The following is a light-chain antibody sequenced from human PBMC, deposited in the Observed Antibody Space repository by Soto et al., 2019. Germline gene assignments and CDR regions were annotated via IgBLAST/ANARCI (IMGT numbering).Light chain of an antibody. J-gene: IGKJ1*01. CDR3: QQSYSTPWT. CDR2: ATS. Sequence: DLQMTQSPTSLSASVGDRVSITCRASQTISSYFNWYQQKAGKAPKLLIYATSRLQSGVPSRFSGSGSGTDFTLTISSLQPEDFATYYCQQSYSTPWTFGQGTKVEIK. V-gene: IGKV1-39*01. CDR1: QTISSY.